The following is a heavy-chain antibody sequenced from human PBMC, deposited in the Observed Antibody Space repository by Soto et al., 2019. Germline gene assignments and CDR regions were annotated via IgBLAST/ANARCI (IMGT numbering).Heavy chain of an antibody. J-gene: IGHJ4*02. CDR1: GGSFSSYY. V-gene: IGHV4-59*01. Sequence: PSETLSLTCTVSGGSFSSYYWSWIRQPPGKGLEWIGYIYYDGYTDYNPSLKSRVTISIDRSKNHFSLNLNSVTAADTAVYYCARGSTSRWEYWGQGTLVTVSS. D-gene: IGHD1-26*01. CDR2: IYYDGYT. CDR3: ARGSTSRWEY.